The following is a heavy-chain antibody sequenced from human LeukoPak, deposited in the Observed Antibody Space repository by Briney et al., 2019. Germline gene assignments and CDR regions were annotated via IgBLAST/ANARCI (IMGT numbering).Heavy chain of an antibody. D-gene: IGHD1-26*01. J-gene: IGHJ4*02. CDR2: ISGSGGST. Sequence: GGSLRLSCAASGFTFSSYAMSWVRQAPGKGLEWVSAISGSGGSTYYADSVKGRFTISRDNSKNMLYLQMNSLRAEDTAVYYCAKDPYSGSYFDYWGQGTLVTVSS. V-gene: IGHV3-23*01. CDR1: GFTFSSYA. CDR3: AKDPYSGSYFDY.